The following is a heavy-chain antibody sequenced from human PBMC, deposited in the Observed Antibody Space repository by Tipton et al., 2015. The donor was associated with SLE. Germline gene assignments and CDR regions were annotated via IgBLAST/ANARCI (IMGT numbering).Heavy chain of an antibody. CDR2: IRGSGDGT. CDR1: GFTVSGSY. D-gene: IGHD4-23*01. CDR3: AKSPVDQGGNFEALDS. Sequence: SLRLSCAASGFTVSGSYMGWVPQAPGTGLEWVSGIRGSGDGTFYADSVKGRFTISRDNSKNTVYLQMNSLRADDTAVYYWAKSPVDQGGNFEALDSWGQERWSPSPQ. V-gene: IGHV3-23*01. J-gene: IGHJ5*01.